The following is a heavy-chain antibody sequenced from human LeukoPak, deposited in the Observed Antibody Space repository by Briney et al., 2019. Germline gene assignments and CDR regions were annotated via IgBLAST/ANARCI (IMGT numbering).Heavy chain of an antibody. CDR1: GFTFSSYA. V-gene: IGHV3-23*01. CDR3: ARKDYCSSTSCPWGSSPYYFDY. CDR2: ISGSGGST. J-gene: IGHJ4*02. D-gene: IGHD2-2*01. Sequence: PGGSLRLSCAASGFTFSSYAMSWVRQAPGKGLEWVSAISGSGGSTYYADSVKGRFTISRDNSKNTLCLQMNSLRAEDTAVYYCARKDYCSSTSCPWGSSPYYFDYWGQGTLVTVSS.